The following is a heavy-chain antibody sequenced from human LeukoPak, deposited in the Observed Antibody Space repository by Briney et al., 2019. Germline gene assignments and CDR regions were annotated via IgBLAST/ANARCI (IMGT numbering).Heavy chain of an antibody. CDR3: ARGREDYGDRDAFDI. Sequence: SETLSLTCAVYGGSFSGYYWSWIRQPPGKGLEWIGEINHSGSTNYNPSLKSRVTISVDTSKNQFSLKLSSVTAADTAVYYCARGREDYGDRDAFDIWGQGTMVTVSS. J-gene: IGHJ3*02. CDR2: INHSGST. D-gene: IGHD4-17*01. V-gene: IGHV4-34*01. CDR1: GGSFSGYY.